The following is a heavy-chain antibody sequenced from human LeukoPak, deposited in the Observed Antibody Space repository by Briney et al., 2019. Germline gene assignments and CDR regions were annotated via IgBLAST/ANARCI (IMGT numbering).Heavy chain of an antibody. CDR3: ARSGSYSRNAFDI. CDR1: GGSISSCY. CDR2: IYTSGST. J-gene: IGHJ3*02. V-gene: IGHV4-4*09. D-gene: IGHD1-26*01. Sequence: SETLSLTCTVSGGSISSCYWSWIRQPPGKGLEWIGYIYTSGSTNYSPSLKSRVTISVDTSKNQFSLKLSSVTAADTAVYYCARSGSYSRNAFDIWGQGTMVTVSS.